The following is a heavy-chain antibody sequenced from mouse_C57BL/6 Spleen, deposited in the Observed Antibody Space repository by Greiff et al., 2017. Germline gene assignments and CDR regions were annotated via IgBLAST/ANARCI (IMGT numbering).Heavy chain of an antibody. CDR1: GYTFTDYN. D-gene: IGHD1-1*01. J-gene: IGHJ1*03. V-gene: IGHV1-18*01. Sequence: EVQLQQSGPELVKPGASVKIPCKASGYTFTDYNMDWVKQSHGKSLEWIGDINPNNGGTIYNQKFKGKATLTVDKSSSTAYMELRSLTSEDTAVYYCARRRGPYYGSSYWYFDVWGTGTTVTVSS. CDR2: INPNNGGT. CDR3: ARRRGPYYGSSYWYFDV.